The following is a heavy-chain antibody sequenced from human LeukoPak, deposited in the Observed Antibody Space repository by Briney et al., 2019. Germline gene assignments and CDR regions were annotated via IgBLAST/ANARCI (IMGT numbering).Heavy chain of an antibody. D-gene: IGHD4-17*01. CDR3: ARAHAGYGDYGGLLGPLFVDY. J-gene: IGHJ4*02. V-gene: IGHV4-39*07. Sequence: SETLSLTCTVSGGSISSSSYYWGWIRQPPGKGLEWIGSIYYSGSTYYNPSLKSRVTISVDTSKNQFSLKLSSVTAADTAVYYCARAHAGYGDYGGLLGPLFVDYWGQGTLVTVSS. CDR1: GGSISSSSYY. CDR2: IYYSGST.